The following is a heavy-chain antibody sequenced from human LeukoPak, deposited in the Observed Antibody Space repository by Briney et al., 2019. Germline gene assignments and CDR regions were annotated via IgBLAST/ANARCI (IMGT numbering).Heavy chain of an antibody. Sequence: PSETLSLTCTVSGGSIRSGGYYWSWIRQPPGKGLEWIGSIYYSGSTYYNRSLKSRVTISVDTSKNQFSLKLSSVTAADTAVYYCARHCFRFWSGYLKGAFDIWGQGTMVTVSS. CDR3: ARHCFRFWSGYLKGAFDI. CDR2: IYYSGST. D-gene: IGHD3-3*01. J-gene: IGHJ3*02. V-gene: IGHV4-39*01. CDR1: GGSIRSGGYY.